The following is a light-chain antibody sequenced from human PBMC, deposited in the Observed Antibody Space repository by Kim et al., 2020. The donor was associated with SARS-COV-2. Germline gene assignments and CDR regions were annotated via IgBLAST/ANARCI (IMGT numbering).Light chain of an antibody. CDR3: QQSYSTPTT. J-gene: IGKJ1*01. CDR2: AAS. Sequence: GDRVNITCRASQSISSYLNWYQQKPGKAPKLLIYAASSLQSGVPSRFSGSGSGTDFTLTISSLQPEDFATYYCQQSYSTPTTFGQGTKVDIK. CDR1: QSISSY. V-gene: IGKV1-39*01.